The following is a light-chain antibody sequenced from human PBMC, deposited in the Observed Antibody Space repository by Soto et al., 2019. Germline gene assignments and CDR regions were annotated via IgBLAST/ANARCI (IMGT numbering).Light chain of an antibody. Sequence: EIVLTQSPGTLSLSPGERATLSCRASQSVSGSYLAWYQQKPGQAPRLLICGASSRATGIPDRFSGSGSGTDFTLTISRLEPEDFAVYYCQQYGSSPWTFGQGTKVEIK. CDR2: GAS. CDR3: QQYGSSPWT. V-gene: IGKV3-20*01. CDR1: QSVSGSY. J-gene: IGKJ1*01.